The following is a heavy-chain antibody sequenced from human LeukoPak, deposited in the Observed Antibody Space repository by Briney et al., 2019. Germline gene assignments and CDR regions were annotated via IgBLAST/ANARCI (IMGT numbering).Heavy chain of an antibody. D-gene: IGHD3-16*01. Sequence: GGSLRLSCAASGFTFSSYAMSWVRQAPGKGLEWVSAISGGGGSTYYADSVKGRFTISRDNSKNTLYLQMNSLRAEDTAVYYCAKDQTGELWPIFDYWGQGTLVTVSS. CDR1: GFTFSSYA. V-gene: IGHV3-23*01. CDR3: AKDQTGELWPIFDY. J-gene: IGHJ4*02. CDR2: ISGGGGST.